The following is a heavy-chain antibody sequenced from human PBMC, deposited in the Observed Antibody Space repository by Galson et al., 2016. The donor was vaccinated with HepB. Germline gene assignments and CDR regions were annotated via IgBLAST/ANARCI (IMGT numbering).Heavy chain of an antibody. CDR2: INNDGTAT. J-gene: IGHJ5*01. CDR3: GSIFES. V-gene: IGHV3-74*01. Sequence: SLRLSCAASGFPLSSKWMHWVRQAPGEGLVWVSGINNDGTATFYADSVKGRFTISSDNARNMVYLQMNSLRGEDTAIYYCGSIFESWGQGTQVTVSS. CDR1: GFPLSSKW.